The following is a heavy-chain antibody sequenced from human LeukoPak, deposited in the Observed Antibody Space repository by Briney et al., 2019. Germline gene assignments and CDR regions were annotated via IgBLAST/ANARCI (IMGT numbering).Heavy chain of an antibody. CDR2: ISGSAGST. V-gene: IGHV3-23*01. Sequence: GGSLILSCAAFGFTFSSCAMSWVRQAPGKGLEWVSAISGSAGSTYYADSVKGRFTISRDNSKNTLYLQMNSLRAEDTAVYYCAKDFIDYDFWSGPEYYFDYWGQGTLVPVSS. J-gene: IGHJ4*02. CDR3: AKDFIDYDFWSGPEYYFDY. CDR1: GFTFSSCA. D-gene: IGHD3-3*01.